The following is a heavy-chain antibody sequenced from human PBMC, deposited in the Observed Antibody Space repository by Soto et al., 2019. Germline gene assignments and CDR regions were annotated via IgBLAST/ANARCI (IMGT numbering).Heavy chain of an antibody. J-gene: IGHJ4*02. D-gene: IGHD3-16*01. V-gene: IGHV3-11*01. CDR2: INPGGDVI. CDR1: GFSLRDYY. CDR3: TRDPRITDF. Sequence: QVRLVESGGGLVKREGSLTLSCAASGFSLRDYYMTWIRQAPGKGLELLSYINPGGDVIKYVDSVKGRFTISRDNAKNSLYLDMNNLRAEDTAVYYCTRDPRITDFWGQGTLVTVSS.